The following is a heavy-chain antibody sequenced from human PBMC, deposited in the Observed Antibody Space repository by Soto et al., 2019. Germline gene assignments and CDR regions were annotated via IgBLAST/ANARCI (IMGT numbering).Heavy chain of an antibody. CDR3: ARAGLYDSSGYYLFRYFDY. CDR2: ISSSSSTI. J-gene: IGHJ4*02. Sequence: PGGSLRLSCAASGFTFSSYSMNWVRQAPGKGLEWVSYISSSSSTIYYADSVKGRFTISRDNAKNSLYLQMNSLRAEDTAVYYCARAGLYDSSGYYLFRYFDYWGQGT. V-gene: IGHV3-48*01. D-gene: IGHD3-22*01. CDR1: GFTFSSYS.